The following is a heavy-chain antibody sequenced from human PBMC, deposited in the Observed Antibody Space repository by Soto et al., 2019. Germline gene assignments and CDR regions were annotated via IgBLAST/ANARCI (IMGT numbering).Heavy chain of an antibody. Sequence: QVQLVQSGAEVKKPGSSVKVSCKASGGSFSNFVISWVRQAPGQGLEWMGGIIPNFGTTKYAQKSQGKVRITGAETRKPASLARVGLPPETPPANYCREDVGGEVQIRSWGRGTLATAS. D-gene: IGHD3-16*01. CDR1: GGSFSNFV. CDR3: REDVGGEVQIRS. V-gene: IGHV1-69*01. J-gene: IGHJ5*02. CDR2: IIPNFGTT.